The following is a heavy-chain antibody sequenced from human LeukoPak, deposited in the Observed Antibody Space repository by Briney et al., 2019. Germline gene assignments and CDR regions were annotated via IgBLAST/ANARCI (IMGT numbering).Heavy chain of an antibody. Sequence: GGSLRLSCAASGFTFSSYAMSWVRQAPGKGLEWVSAISGSGGSTYYADSVKGRFTISRDNSKNTLYLQMNSLRAEDTAVYYCARDVEYSYGSYDYWGQGTLVTVSS. D-gene: IGHD5-18*01. V-gene: IGHV3-23*01. CDR2: ISGSGGST. J-gene: IGHJ4*02. CDR3: ARDVEYSYGSYDY. CDR1: GFTFSSYA.